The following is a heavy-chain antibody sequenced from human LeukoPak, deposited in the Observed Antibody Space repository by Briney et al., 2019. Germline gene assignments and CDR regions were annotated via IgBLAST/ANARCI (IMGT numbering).Heavy chain of an antibody. Sequence: ASVKVSCKVSGYTLTELSMHWVRQAPGKGLEWMGGFDPEDAETIYAQKFQGRVTTTEDTSTDTAYMELSSLRSEDTAVYYCATSPIWLGEDSDYWGQGTLVTVSS. CDR1: GYTLTELS. J-gene: IGHJ4*02. V-gene: IGHV1-24*01. CDR2: FDPEDAET. D-gene: IGHD3-10*01. CDR3: ATSPIWLGEDSDY.